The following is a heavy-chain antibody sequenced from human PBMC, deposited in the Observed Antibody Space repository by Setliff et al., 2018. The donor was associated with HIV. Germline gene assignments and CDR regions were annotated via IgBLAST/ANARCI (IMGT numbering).Heavy chain of an antibody. CDR1: GAPITSHN. J-gene: IGHJ6*03. Sequence: KPSETLSLTCSVSGAPITSHNWSWIRQAAGKGLEWIGRIYTRGNTNYNPSLRSRVTMSVDTSKNQFSLKVTSVTAADTAVYYCTRDLWGDDYYYNNMDVWGKGTTVTVSS. V-gene: IGHV4-4*07. CDR3: TRDLWGDDYYYNNMDV. CDR2: IYTRGNT. D-gene: IGHD2-21*02.